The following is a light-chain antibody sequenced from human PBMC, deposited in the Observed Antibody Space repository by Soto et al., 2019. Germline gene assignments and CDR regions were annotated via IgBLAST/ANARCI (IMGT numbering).Light chain of an antibody. J-gene: IGKJ4*01. Sequence: IQLTQSPSSLSASVGDRVTITCRASQDISSFLAWYQQKPGKAPKLLIFAASTLQSGVPSRVSGSGSGTDFTLTISSLQPEDFATYYCQQTESYPSTFGGGTKVEIK. CDR2: AAS. CDR3: QQTESYPST. V-gene: IGKV1-9*01. CDR1: QDISSF.